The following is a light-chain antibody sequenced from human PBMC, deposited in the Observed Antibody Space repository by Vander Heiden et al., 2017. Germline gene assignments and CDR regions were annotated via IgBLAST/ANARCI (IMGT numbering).Light chain of an antibody. V-gene: IGKV3-11*01. CDR2: DAS. J-gene: IGKJ5*01. Sequence: IVLTHSPATLSLSPGEIATLSFSASQTVSSYLARYQQKPVQAPRLLIYDASNRATGIPARLSGTGSPTDFTLTILSLAPEDFAVYYSLQRTTWRSSFGYATRLGIK. CDR3: LQRTTWRSS. CDR1: QTVSSY.